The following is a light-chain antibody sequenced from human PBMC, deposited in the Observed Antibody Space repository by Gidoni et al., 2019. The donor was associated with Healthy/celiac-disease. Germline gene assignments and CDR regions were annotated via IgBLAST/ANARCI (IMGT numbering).Light chain of an antibody. J-gene: IGKJ1*01. V-gene: IGKV1-5*01. CDR3: QQYNSYSWT. Sequence: DIHMTQSPSTLSASVGDRVTITCRASQSISSWLAWYQQKPGKAPKRLIYDAFSLESGVPSRFSGSGSGTELTLTIISLKPDDFATYYCQQYNSYSWTFGQGTKVEIK. CDR2: DAF. CDR1: QSISSW.